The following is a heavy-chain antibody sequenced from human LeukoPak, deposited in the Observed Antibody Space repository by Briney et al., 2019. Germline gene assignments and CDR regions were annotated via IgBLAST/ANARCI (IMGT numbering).Heavy chain of an antibody. CDR1: GFTFSSYA. D-gene: IGHD3-10*01. V-gene: IGHV3-23*01. J-gene: IGHJ4*02. CDR3: ASEGGPMIRGDLDY. CDR2: ISVSGGST. Sequence: GGSLRLSCAASGFTFSSYAMTWVRQAPGKGLEWVSGISVSGGSTYYADSVKGRFTISRDNSKNTLYLQMNSLRAEDTALYYCASEGGPMIRGDLDYWGQGALVTVSS.